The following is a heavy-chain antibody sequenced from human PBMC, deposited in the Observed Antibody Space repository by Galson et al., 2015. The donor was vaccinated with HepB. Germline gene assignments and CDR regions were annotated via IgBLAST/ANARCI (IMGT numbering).Heavy chain of an antibody. J-gene: IGHJ4*02. CDR2: ISSDGGDT. D-gene: IGHD6-13*01. V-gene: IGHV3-64D*06. CDR1: DFTFSTYV. Sequence: SLRLSCAASDFTFSTYVMHWVRQAPGKALDYVSGISSDGGDTYYADSVKGRFTISRDNSKNTLFLQMSSLRIEDTAVYYCVKTAAAAIGGHNDYWGQGTLVTVSS. CDR3: VKTAAAAIGGHNDY.